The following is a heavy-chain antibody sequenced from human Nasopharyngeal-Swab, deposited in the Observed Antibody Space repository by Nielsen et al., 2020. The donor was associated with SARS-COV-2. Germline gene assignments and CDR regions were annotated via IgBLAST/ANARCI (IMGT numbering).Heavy chain of an antibody. Sequence: WVRQAPGQRLEWLGWINAGNGNTKYSQKFQGRVTITRDTSASTAYMELSSLGSEDTAVYYCASGGAGGVLVTYYFDYWGQGTLATVSS. J-gene: IGHJ4*02. D-gene: IGHD3-16*02. CDR2: INAGNGNT. CDR3: ASGGAGGVLVTYYFDY. V-gene: IGHV1-3*01.